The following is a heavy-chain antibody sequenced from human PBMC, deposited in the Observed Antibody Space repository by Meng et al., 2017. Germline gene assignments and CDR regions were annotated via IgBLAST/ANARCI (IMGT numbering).Heavy chain of an antibody. CDR1: GFRVTDAW. Sequence: EGPVGGDGGGLGKPGGSLRPACVASGFRVTDAWMSWVRQAQGKGLEWVGRINSNSDGGTTDYAAPVKGRFTISRDDSKNTLYLQMNSLITEDTAVYYCTTDGNSDDYWGQGTLGHRLL. CDR2: INSNSDGGTT. D-gene: IGHD1-1*01. V-gene: IGHV3-15*01. J-gene: IGHJ4*02. CDR3: TTDGNSDDY.